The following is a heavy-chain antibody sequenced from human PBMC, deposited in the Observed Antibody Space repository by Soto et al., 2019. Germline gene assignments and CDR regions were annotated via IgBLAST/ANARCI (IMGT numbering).Heavy chain of an antibody. CDR1: GGTFSGYA. J-gene: IGHJ5*02. CDR2: IIPIFGTA. D-gene: IGHD6-13*01. Sequence: ASVKVSCKASGGTFSGYAISWVRQAPGQGLEWMGGIIPIFGTANYAQKFQGRVTITADESTSTAYMELSSLRSEDTAVYYCARVGAAAGSWWFDPWGQGTLVTVSS. V-gene: IGHV1-69*13. CDR3: ARVGAAAGSWWFDP.